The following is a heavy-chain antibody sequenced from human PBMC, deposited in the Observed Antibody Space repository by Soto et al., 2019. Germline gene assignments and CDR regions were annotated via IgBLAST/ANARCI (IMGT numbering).Heavy chain of an antibody. J-gene: IGHJ4*02. V-gene: IGHV4-31*03. CDR3: ARGLSVTLFDN. D-gene: IGHD4-17*01. CDR1: GCSISTGGYY. Sequence: QVQLQESGPGLVKPSQTLSLTCTVSGCSISTGGYYWTWIRQHPGKGLEWIGYIYYSGSTYYNPSLKSRVTISVDTSKNQFSLKLSSVKAADTAVYYCARGLSVTLFDNWGQGTLVTVSS. CDR2: IYYSGST.